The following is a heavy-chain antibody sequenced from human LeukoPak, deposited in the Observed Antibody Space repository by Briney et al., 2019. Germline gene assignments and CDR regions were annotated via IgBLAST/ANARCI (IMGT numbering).Heavy chain of an antibody. Sequence: PSETLSLTCTVSGGSISSGSYYWSWIRQPAGKGLEWIGRIYTSGSTNYNPSLKSRVTISVDTSKNQFSLKLSSVTAADTAVYYCASAAMYYDILTGYYPPGGDAFDIWGQGTMVTVSS. V-gene: IGHV4-61*02. CDR3: ASAAMYYDILTGYYPPGGDAFDI. CDR2: IYTSGST. J-gene: IGHJ3*02. CDR1: GGSISSGSYY. D-gene: IGHD3-9*01.